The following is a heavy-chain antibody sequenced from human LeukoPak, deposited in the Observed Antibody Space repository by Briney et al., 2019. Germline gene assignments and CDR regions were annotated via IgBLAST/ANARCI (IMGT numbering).Heavy chain of an antibody. CDR3: AREWSGFGELPDY. CDR2: INSDGSST. J-gene: IGHJ4*02. D-gene: IGHD3-10*01. Sequence: PGGSLRLSCAASGFTVSSNYMSWVRQAPGKGLVWVSRINSDGSSTIYADSVKGRFTISRDNAKNTLYLQMNSLRVEDTAVYYCAREWSGFGELPDYWGQGTLVTVSS. V-gene: IGHV3-74*01. CDR1: GFTVSSNY.